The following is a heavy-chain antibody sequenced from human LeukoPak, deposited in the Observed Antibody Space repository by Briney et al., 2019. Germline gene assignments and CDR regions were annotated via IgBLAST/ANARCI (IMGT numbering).Heavy chain of an antibody. CDR3: ARQDYYDSSGYGDFDY. CDR2: IYPGDSDT. J-gene: IGHJ4*02. Sequence: ASVKVSCKGSGYSFTSYWNGWVRQMPGKGLEWMGIIYPGDSDTRYSPSFQGQVTISADKSISTAYLQWSSLKASDTAMYYCARQDYYDSSGYGDFDYWGQGTLVTVSS. D-gene: IGHD3-22*01. V-gene: IGHV5-51*01. CDR1: GYSFTSYW.